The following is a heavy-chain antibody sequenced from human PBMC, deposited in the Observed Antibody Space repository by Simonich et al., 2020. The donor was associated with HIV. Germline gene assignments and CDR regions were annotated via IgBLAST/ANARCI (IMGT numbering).Heavy chain of an antibody. CDR1: GGSFSGYY. D-gene: IGHD7-27*01. Sequence: QVHLQQWGAGLLKPSETLSLTCAVYGGSFSGYYWSWIRQTPGKGLEWIGEINHSGSTNYKAPLKSRVTVSVDTSKNQFSLKLSSVTAADTAVYYCARGGVGNWAFDFWGQGTLVTVSS. CDR3: ARGGVGNWAFDF. V-gene: IGHV4-34*01. J-gene: IGHJ4*02. CDR2: INHSGST.